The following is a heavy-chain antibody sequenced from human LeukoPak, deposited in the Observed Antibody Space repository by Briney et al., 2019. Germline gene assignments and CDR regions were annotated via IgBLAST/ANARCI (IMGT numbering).Heavy chain of an antibody. CDR2: INHSGST. CDR3: ARHQWLFPVDY. D-gene: IGHD3-22*01. CDR1: GGSMSSYY. J-gene: IGHJ4*02. V-gene: IGHV4-34*01. Sequence: SETLSLTCSVSGGSMSSYYWSWIRQPPGKGLEWIGEINHSGSTNYNPSLKSRVTISVDTSKNQFSLKLSSVTAADTAVYYCARHQWLFPVDYWGQGTLVTVSS.